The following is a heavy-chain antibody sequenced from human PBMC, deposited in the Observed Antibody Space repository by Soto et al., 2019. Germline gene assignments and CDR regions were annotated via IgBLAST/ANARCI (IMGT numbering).Heavy chain of an antibody. D-gene: IGHD3-22*01. CDR2: ISGSGGST. Sequence: GGSLRLSCAASGFTFSSYAMSWVRQAPGKGLEWVSAISGSGGSTYYADYVKGRFTISRDNPKNTLYLQMNSLRAEDTALYYCAIAYYYDSSGYYFDYWGQGTLVTVSS. CDR1: GFTFSSYA. V-gene: IGHV3-23*01. J-gene: IGHJ4*02. CDR3: AIAYYYDSSGYYFDY.